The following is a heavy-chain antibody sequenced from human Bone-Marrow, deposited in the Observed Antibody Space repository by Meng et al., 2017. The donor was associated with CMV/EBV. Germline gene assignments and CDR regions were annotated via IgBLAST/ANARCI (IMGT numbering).Heavy chain of an antibody. CDR3: ARAVRQPGDYYYGMDV. CDR2: INPSGGST. V-gene: IGHV1-46*01. D-gene: IGHD7-27*01. J-gene: IGHJ6*02. Sequence: ASVKVSCKASGYTFTSYYMHWVRQAPGQGLEWMGIINPSGGSTSYAQKFQGRVTMTRDTSTSTVYMELSSLRSEDTAVYYCARAVRQPGDYYYGMDVWGQGTTVTVSS. CDR1: GYTFTSYY.